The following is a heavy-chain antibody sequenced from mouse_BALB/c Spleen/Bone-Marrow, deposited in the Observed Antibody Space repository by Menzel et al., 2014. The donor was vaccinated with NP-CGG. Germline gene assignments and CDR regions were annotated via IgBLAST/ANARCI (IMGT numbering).Heavy chain of an antibody. CDR2: IRNKANGYTT. CDR1: GFTFTDYY. CDR3: AREIINDYHWYFDV. D-gene: IGHD2-4*01. Sequence: DVHLVESGGGLVQPGGSLRLSCATSGFTFTDYYVSWVRQPPGKALEWLGFIRNKANGYTTEYSASVKGRFTISRDNSQSILYLQMNTLRAEDSATYYCAREIINDYHWYFDVWGAGTTVTVSS. J-gene: IGHJ1*01. V-gene: IGHV7-3*02.